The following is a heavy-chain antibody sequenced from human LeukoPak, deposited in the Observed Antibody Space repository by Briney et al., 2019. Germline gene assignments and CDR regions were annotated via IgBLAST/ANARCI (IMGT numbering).Heavy chain of an antibody. J-gene: IGHJ4*02. CDR1: GYTFTSYY. CDR3: AREGDGYTSFDY. Sequence: ASVKVSCKASGYTFTSYYMHWVRQAPGQGLEWMGWINPNSGGTNYAQKFQGRVTMTRDTSISTAYMELSRLRSDDTAVYYCAREGDGYTSFDYWGQGTLVTVSS. CDR2: INPNSGGT. D-gene: IGHD5-24*01. V-gene: IGHV1-2*02.